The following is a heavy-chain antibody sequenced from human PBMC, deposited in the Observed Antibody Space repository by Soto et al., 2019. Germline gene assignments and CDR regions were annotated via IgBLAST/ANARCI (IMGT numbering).Heavy chain of an antibody. J-gene: IGHJ4*02. CDR1: GFTFSSYG. CDR3: AKERIRNGPFDY. D-gene: IGHD2-8*01. V-gene: IGHV3-30*18. Sequence: GSLRLSCAASGFTFSSYGMHWVRQAPGKGLEWVAVISYDGSNKYYADSVKGRFTISRGNSKNTLYLQMNSLRAEDTAVYYCAKERIRNGPFDYWGQGTLVTVSS. CDR2: ISYDGSNK.